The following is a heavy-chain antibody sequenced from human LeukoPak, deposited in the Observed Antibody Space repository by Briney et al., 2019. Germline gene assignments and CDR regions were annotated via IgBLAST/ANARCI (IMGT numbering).Heavy chain of an antibody. D-gene: IGHD6-19*01. Sequence: GRSLRLSCAASGSTFSSYAMQWVRQAPGERLEWGSTLSGRGITTYYADSVKGHFTNSRDNPKNKLYLQMNSLRAEDTAVYYCAKGIYSSGWSYFDYWGHGTLVTVSS. V-gene: IGHV3-23*01. CDR1: GSTFSSYA. J-gene: IGHJ4*01. CDR3: AKGIYSSGWSYFDY. CDR2: LSGRGITT.